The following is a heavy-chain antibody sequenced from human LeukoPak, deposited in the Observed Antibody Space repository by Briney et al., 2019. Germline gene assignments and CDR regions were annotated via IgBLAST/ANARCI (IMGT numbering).Heavy chain of an antibody. J-gene: IGHJ4*02. V-gene: IGHV3-23*01. D-gene: IGHD4-23*01. CDR3: SRIKYGGNSGYHFDY. CDR2: LGDGGSGG. CDR1: GFNFNYFA. Sequence: PGGSLRLSCSASGFNFNYFAMSWVRQAPGKRLEWVSTLGDGGSGGSYADSVRGRFTISRDNSKNMVYLQMHSLRVDDSAVYYCSRIKYGGNSGYHFDYWGQGTLVTVSS.